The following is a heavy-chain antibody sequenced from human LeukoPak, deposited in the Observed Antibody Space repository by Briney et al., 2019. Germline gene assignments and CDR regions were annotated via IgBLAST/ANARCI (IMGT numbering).Heavy chain of an antibody. CDR3: ARVASFRFYLDY. V-gene: IGHV3-21*04. CDR1: GFTFSDYS. D-gene: IGHD2/OR15-2a*01. J-gene: IGHJ4*02. Sequence: GGSLRLSCTTSGFTFSDYSVNWVRQAPGKGLEWVSSINSRSNYIFYADSVKGRFTVSRDNAKNSPCLQMNSLRAEDTAVYFCARVASFRFYLDYWGQGALVTVSS. CDR2: INSRSNYI.